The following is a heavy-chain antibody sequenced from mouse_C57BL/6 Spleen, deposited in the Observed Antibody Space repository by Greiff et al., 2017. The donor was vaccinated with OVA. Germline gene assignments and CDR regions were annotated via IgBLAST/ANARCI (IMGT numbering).Heavy chain of an antibody. CDR2: IRSKSNNYAT. J-gene: IGHJ1*03. V-gene: IGHV10-1*01. CDR3: VRHGYGQSFYWYFDV. D-gene: IGHD1-1*02. CDR1: GFSFNTYA. Sequence: EVQLVESGGGLVQPKGSLKLSCAASGFSFNTYAMNWVRQAPGKGLEWVARIRSKSNNYATYYADSVKDRFTISRDDSESMLYLQMNNLKTEDTAMYYCVRHGYGQSFYWYFDVWGTGTTVTVSS.